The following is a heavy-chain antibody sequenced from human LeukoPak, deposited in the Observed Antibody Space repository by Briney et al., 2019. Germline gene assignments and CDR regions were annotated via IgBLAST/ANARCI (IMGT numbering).Heavy chain of an antibody. Sequence: GGSLRLSCAASGFTFSNYGMHWVRQAPGKGLEWVAVISYDGSNKYYADSVKGRFTISRDSSKNTLYLQMNSLRAEDTALYYCAKGGIQLWLDYFDYWGQGTLVTVSS. J-gene: IGHJ4*02. CDR1: GFTFSNYG. CDR3: AKGGIQLWLDYFDY. CDR2: ISYDGSNK. D-gene: IGHD5-18*01. V-gene: IGHV3-30*18.